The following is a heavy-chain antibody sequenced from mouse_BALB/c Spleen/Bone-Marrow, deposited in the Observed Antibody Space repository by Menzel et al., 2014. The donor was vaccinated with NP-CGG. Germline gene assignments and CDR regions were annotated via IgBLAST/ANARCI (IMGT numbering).Heavy chain of an antibody. CDR3: ARDSFLITRALDY. Sequence: QVQLQQPGPGLVAPSQSLSITCTVSGFSLTGYGVNWVRQPPGKGLEWLGMIWGDGSTDYNSALKSRLSISKDNSKSQVFLKMNSLQTDDTARYYCARDSFLITRALDYWGQGISVTVSS. J-gene: IGHJ4*01. CDR1: GFSLTGYG. V-gene: IGHV2-6-7*01. D-gene: IGHD2-4*01. CDR2: IWGDGST.